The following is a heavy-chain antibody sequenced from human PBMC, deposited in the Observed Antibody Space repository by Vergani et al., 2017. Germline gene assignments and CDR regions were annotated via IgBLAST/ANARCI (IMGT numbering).Heavy chain of an antibody. CDR3: ARHVRGVRFDYYDSSGAIDI. D-gene: IGHD3-22*01. CDR1: GGSISSYY. Sequence: QVQLQESGPGLVKPSQTLSLPCTVPGGSISSYYWGWIRQPPGKGLEWIGIINYSGRTYYNPSLKSRVTISVDTSKNQFSLKLSSVTAADTDVYYCARHVRGVRFDYYDSSGAIDIWGQGTMVTVSS. CDR2: INYSGRT. J-gene: IGHJ3*02. V-gene: IGHV4-39*01.